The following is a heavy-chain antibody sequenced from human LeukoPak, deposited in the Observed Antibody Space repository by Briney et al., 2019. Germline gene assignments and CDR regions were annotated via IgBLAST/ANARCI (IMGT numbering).Heavy chain of an antibody. CDR2: ISSSSSTI. CDR1: GFTFSDFY. J-gene: IGHJ4*02. D-gene: IGHD3-22*01. CDR3: ARAEYYYDSSGYDVSPFDY. V-gene: IGHV3-11*04. Sequence: GGSLRLSCAASGFTFSDFYMSWIRQAPGKGLEWVSYISSSSSTIYYADSVKGRFTISRDNAKNSLYLQMNSLRAEDTAVYYCARAEYYYDSSGYDVSPFDYWGQGTLVTVSS.